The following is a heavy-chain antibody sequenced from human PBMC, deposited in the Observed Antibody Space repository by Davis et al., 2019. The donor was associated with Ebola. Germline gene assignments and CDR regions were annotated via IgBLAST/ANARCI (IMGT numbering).Heavy chain of an antibody. D-gene: IGHD3-22*01. V-gene: IGHV3-74*01. CDR2: INSDGSST. CDR3: AKGSTMIVVPKDNWFDP. CDR1: EFTFSTYW. Sequence: GESLKISCVASEFTFSTYWMSWVRQAPGKGLVWVSRINSDGSSTSYADSVKGRFTISRDNAKNTLYLQMNSLRAEDTAVYYCAKGSTMIVVPKDNWFDPWGQGTLVTASS. J-gene: IGHJ5*02.